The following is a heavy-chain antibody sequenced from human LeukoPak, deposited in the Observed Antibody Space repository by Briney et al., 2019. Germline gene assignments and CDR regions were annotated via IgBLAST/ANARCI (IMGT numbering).Heavy chain of an antibody. Sequence: PSQTLSLTCTVSGGSISSSSYYWGWIRQPPGKGLEWIGSIYYSGSTYYNPSLKSRVTISVDTSKNQFSLKLSSVTAADTAVYYCARPLDYGDLYYFDYWGQGTLVTVSS. J-gene: IGHJ4*02. CDR2: IYYSGST. D-gene: IGHD4-17*01. V-gene: IGHV4-39*01. CDR3: ARPLDYGDLYYFDY. CDR1: GGSISSSSYY.